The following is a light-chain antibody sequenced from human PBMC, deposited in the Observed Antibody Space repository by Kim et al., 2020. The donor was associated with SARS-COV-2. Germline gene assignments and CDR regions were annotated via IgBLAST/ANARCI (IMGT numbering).Light chain of an antibody. J-gene: IGKJ2*01. CDR1: QSVDRNY. V-gene: IGKV3-20*01. CDR2: GAS. Sequence: LSPGDSAALSCRASQSVDRNYLAWYQHKPGQSPRLLIYGASTRATDIPDRFSGSGSGTDFTLTITRLQPEDFAVYYCQQYGSSRGAFGQGTKLEI. CDR3: QQYGSSRGA.